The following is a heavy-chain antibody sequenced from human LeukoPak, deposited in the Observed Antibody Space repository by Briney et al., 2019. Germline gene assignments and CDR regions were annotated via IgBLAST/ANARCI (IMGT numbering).Heavy chain of an antibody. CDR1: GFTFSSYS. Sequence: PGGSLRLSCAASGFTFSSYSMNWVRQAPGKGLEWISYIGPSGPGPTNIYYADSVKGQFTISRDNAKNTLYLQMNSLRVEDTAVYYCAKSGERRRPYYFDYWGQGTLVTVSS. CDR2: IGPSGPGPTNI. D-gene: IGHD3-10*01. J-gene: IGHJ4*02. CDR3: AKSGERRRPYYFDY. V-gene: IGHV3-48*01.